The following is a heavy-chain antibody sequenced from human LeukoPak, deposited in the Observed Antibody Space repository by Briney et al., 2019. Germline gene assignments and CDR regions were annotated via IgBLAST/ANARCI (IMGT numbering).Heavy chain of an antibody. CDR3: ARVTTVTTPWFDP. CDR1: GGSISSSNW. V-gene: IGHV4-4*02. Sequence: PSETLSLTCAVSGGSISSSNWWSWVRQPPGKGLEWIGEIYHSGSTNYNPSLKSRVTISVDKSKNQFSLKLSSVTAADTAVYYCARVTTVTTPWFDPWGQGTLVTVSS. J-gene: IGHJ5*02. D-gene: IGHD4-17*01. CDR2: IYHSGST.